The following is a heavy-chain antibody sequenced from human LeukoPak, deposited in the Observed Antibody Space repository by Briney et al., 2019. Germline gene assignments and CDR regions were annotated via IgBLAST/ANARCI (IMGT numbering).Heavy chain of an antibody. J-gene: IGHJ6*02. CDR1: GGSISSGGYY. V-gene: IGHV4-31*03. Sequence: SETLSLTCTVSGGSISSGGYYWSWIRQHPGKGLEWIGYIYYSGSTYYNPSLKSRVTISVDTSKNQFSLKLSSVTAADTAVYYCARGTYGSGRTYYYGMDVWGQGTTVTVSS. CDR2: IYYSGST. CDR3: ARGTYGSGRTYYYGMDV. D-gene: IGHD3-10*01.